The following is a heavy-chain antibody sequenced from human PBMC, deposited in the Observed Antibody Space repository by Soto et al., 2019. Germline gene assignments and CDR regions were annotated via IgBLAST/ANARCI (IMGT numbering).Heavy chain of an antibody. J-gene: IGHJ4*02. CDR3: AKEGMTTVTILAVYYFDY. CDR2: ISYDGSNK. D-gene: IGHD4-17*01. Sequence: GGSLRLSCAASGFTFSSYGMHWVRQAPGKGLEWVAVISYDGSNKYYADSVKGRFTISRDNSKNTLYLQMNSLRAEDTAVYYCAKEGMTTVTILAVYYFDYWGQGTLVTVSS. V-gene: IGHV3-30*18. CDR1: GFTFSSYG.